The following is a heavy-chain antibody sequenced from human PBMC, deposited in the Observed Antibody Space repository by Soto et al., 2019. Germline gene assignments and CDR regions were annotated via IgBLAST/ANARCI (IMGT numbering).Heavy chain of an antibody. Sequence: EVQLVESGGGLVQPGGSLRLSCAASGFTFSSHWMSWVRQAPGKGLEWVANIKEDGSEKYYVDSVKGRFTISRDNAKNSLYLQMNGRGAGDTAVYYWAGGGGRGDIFWGQGTRVTVSS. CDR2: IKEDGSEK. CDR3: AGGGGRGDIF. J-gene: IGHJ4*02. V-gene: IGHV3-7*04. D-gene: IGHD2-15*01. CDR1: GFTFSSHW.